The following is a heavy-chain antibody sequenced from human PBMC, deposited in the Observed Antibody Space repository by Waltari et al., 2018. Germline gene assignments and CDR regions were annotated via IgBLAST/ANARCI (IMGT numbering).Heavy chain of an antibody. CDR3: ARDPEYGVDAFDL. J-gene: IGHJ3*01. D-gene: IGHD4-17*01. CDR2: MNQDGSEK. Sequence: EVQLVESGGDLVQPGGSLRLSCAASGFTFGNYWMTWVRQAPGKGLEWVANMNQDGSEKYYVDSVKGRFTISRDNAKNSLFLQMNSLRAEDTAVYYCARDPEYGVDAFDLWGQGTMVTVSS. CDR1: GFTFGNYW. V-gene: IGHV3-7*01.